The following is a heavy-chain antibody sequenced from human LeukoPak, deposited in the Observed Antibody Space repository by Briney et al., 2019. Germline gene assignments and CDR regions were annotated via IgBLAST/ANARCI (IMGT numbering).Heavy chain of an antibody. V-gene: IGHV4-34*01. CDR3: AGGRGWNYYYYYMDV. J-gene: IGHJ6*03. D-gene: IGHD6-19*01. Sequence: SETLSLTCAVYGGSFSGYYWSWIRQPPGKGLEWIGEINHSGSTNYNPSLKSRVTISVDTSKNQFSLKLSSVTAADTAVYYCAGGRGWNYYYYYMDVWGKGTTVTVSS. CDR1: GGSFSGYY. CDR2: INHSGST.